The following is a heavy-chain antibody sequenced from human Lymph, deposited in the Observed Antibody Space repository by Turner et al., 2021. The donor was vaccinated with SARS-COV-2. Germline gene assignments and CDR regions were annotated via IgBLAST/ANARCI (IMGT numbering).Heavy chain of an antibody. D-gene: IGHD6-6*01. V-gene: IGHV3-30*04. CDR1: GFTFSSYA. Sequence: QVQLVASGVGVVQPGRSLRLSFAASGFTFSSYAMHWVRQAPGKGREWVAVISYDGRNKYYADSVKGRFTISRDNSKNTLYLQMNSLGAEDTAVYYCARSSIAARSWFDPWGQGTLVTVSS. J-gene: IGHJ5*02. CDR2: ISYDGRNK. CDR3: ARSSIAARSWFDP.